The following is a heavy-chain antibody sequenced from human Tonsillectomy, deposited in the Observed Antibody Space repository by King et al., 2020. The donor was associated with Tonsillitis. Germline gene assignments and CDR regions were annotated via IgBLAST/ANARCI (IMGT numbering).Heavy chain of an antibody. V-gene: IGHV3-30*04. CDR3: ARSISAYDALDY. Sequence: VQLVESGGGVVRPGRSLRLSCAASEFTLSSYAMHWVRQAPGKGLECVAVMSFDGNYKHYTDSVKGRFTISRDNSKNTLYLQMNSLRPEDTALYYCARSISAYDALDYWGQGTLVTVSS. D-gene: IGHD5-12*01. CDR2: MSFDGNYK. J-gene: IGHJ4*02. CDR1: EFTLSSYA.